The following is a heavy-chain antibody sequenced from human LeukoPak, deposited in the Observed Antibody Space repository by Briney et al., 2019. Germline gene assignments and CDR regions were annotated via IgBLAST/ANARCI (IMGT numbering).Heavy chain of an antibody. J-gene: IGHJ4*02. CDR2: IHHSGST. CDR1: IYSTSSGYY. Sequence: SETLSLTCAVSIYSTSSGYYWGWIRQPQGKGLEWIGSIHHSGSTYYNPSLKSRVTISVDMSNNRFSLKLTSVTAADTALYYCARINGDYLIDYWGQGTLVTVSS. D-gene: IGHD4-17*01. CDR3: ARINGDYLIDY. V-gene: IGHV4-38-2*01.